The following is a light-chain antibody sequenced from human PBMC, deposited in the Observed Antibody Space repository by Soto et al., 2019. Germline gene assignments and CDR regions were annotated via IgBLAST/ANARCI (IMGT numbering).Light chain of an antibody. V-gene: IGKV4-1*01. J-gene: IGKJ1*01. CDR1: QSVLYSSNNKNY. CDR2: WAS. Sequence: DIVMTQSPDSLAVSLGERATINCKSSQSVLYSSNNKNYLTWYQQKPGQPPKMLIYWASTRESGVPDRFSGSGSGIDFTLTISSLQAEDVAVYYCQQYYSVPPWTFGQGTKVEIK. CDR3: QQYYSVPPWT.